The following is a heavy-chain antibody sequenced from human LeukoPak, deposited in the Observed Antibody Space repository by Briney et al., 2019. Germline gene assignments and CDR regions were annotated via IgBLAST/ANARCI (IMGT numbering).Heavy chain of an antibody. J-gene: IGHJ4*02. D-gene: IGHD2-15*01. Sequence: ASVKVSCKAPGYTFTRYYMHWGRQAPGQGLEWMGIINPSGGSTSYAQKFQGRVTMTRDTSTSTVYMELNSLRSEDTAVYYCANGYCSGGTCYSYDYWGQGTLVTVSS. CDR2: INPSGGST. CDR1: GYTFTRYY. CDR3: ANGYCSGGTCYSYDY. V-gene: IGHV1-46*01.